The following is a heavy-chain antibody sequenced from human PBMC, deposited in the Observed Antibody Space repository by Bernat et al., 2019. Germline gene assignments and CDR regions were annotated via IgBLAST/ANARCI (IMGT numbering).Heavy chain of an antibody. CDR1: GFTFSSYG. Sequence: QVQLVESGGGVVQPGRSLRLSCAASGFTFSSYGMHWVRQAPGKGLEWVAVISYDGSNKYYADSVKGRFTISRDNSKNTLYLQMNSLRAEDTAVYYCAKGYSSGWYSWGRGYFDYWGQGNLVTVSS. J-gene: IGHJ4*03. V-gene: IGHV3-30*18. CDR3: AKGYSSGWYSWGRGYFDY. CDR2: ISYDGSNK. D-gene: IGHD6-19*01.